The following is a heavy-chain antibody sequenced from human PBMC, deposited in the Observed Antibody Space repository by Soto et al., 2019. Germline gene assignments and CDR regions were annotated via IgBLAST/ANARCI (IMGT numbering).Heavy chain of an antibody. V-gene: IGHV1-69*01. J-gene: IGHJ4*02. CDR2: IIPIFCTA. CDR3: ARIWDYYGSGSDLIDYFDY. Sequence: SXKDSFKASVGTXVSYAIHLVRQPPGQGLEWVGGIIPIFCTANYAQKFQEGVTITEDECTSTSYMELSSLRSEDTAVYYCARIWDYYGSGSDLIDYFDYWGQGTLGTVSS. CDR1: VGTXVSYA. D-gene: IGHD3-10*01.